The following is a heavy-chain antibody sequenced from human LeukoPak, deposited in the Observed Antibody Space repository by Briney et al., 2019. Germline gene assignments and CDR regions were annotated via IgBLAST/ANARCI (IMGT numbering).Heavy chain of an antibody. CDR3: SRENGAFSPFGY. Sequence: SETLSLTCGLSGGSITSMNWWSWVSQPPGQGLEWVGEVSLSGLTNYNPSLSRRVIMALDTSKNHLSPHLTSVTAAVTAVYYCSRENGAFSPFGYWGQGYLVTVLS. CDR1: GGSITSMNW. V-gene: IGHV4-4*02. J-gene: IGHJ4*02. D-gene: IGHD2-8*01. CDR2: VSLSGLT.